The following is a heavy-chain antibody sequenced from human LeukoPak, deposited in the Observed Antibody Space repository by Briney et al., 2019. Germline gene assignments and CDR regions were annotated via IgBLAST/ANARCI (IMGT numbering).Heavy chain of an antibody. Sequence: PGGSLRLSCAASGVTFNSYAMTWVRQAPGKGLEWVSAISGGGVNTYYADSVKGRFTISRDNSKNMLYLQMNSLRAEDTAVYYCAKTLGYSGYFSPWGQGTLVTVSS. CDR3: AKTLGYSGYFSP. D-gene: IGHD3-22*01. V-gene: IGHV3-23*01. CDR1: GVTFNSYA. CDR2: ISGGGVNT. J-gene: IGHJ5*02.